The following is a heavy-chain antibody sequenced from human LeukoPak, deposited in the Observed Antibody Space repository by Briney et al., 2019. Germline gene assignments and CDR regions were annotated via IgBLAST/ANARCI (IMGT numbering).Heavy chain of an antibody. D-gene: IGHD3-22*01. V-gene: IGHV4-61*09. CDR3: AREAGSYGSSGYYSLYYSFDY. J-gene: IGHJ4*02. CDR1: GDSINSGNNY. Sequence: SSETLSLTCTVSGDSINSGNNYWSWIRQPAGKGPEWIGHIYSSGTTNYNPSLKSRVTMSVDTSKNQFSLKLTSVTAADTAVYYCAREAGSYGSSGYYSLYYSFDYWGQGTLVTVSS. CDR2: IYSSGTT.